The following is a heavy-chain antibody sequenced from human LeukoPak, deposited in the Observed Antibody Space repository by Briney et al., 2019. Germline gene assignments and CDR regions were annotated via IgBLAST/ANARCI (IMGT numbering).Heavy chain of an antibody. D-gene: IGHD1-1*01. V-gene: IGHV1-18*01. Sequence: GASVKVSCKASGYTFTSYGISWVRQAPGQGLEWMGWISAYNGNTNYAQKLQGRVTVTTDTSTSTAYMELRSLRSDDTAVYYCARDWPRTGYYGMDVWGQGTTVTVSS. J-gene: IGHJ6*02. CDR1: GYTFTSYG. CDR2: ISAYNGNT. CDR3: ARDWPRTGYYGMDV.